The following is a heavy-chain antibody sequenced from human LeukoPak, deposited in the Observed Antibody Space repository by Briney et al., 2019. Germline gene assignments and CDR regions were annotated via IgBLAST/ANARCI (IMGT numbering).Heavy chain of an antibody. V-gene: IGHV3-74*01. CDR1: GFTFSSYW. CDR2: INSDGSST. Sequence: PGGSLRLSCAASGFTFSSYWMHWVRQAPGKGLVWVSRINSDGSSTSYADSVKGRFTISRDNAKNTLYLQMNSLRAEDTAVYYCARGVAYCSSTSCYWWFDPWGQGTLVTVSS. CDR3: ARGVAYCSSTSCYWWFDP. J-gene: IGHJ5*02. D-gene: IGHD2-2*01.